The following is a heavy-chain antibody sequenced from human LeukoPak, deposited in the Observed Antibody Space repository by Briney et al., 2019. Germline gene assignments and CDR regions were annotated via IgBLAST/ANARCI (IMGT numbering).Heavy chain of an antibody. CDR1: GGSFSGYY. Sequence: SETLSLTCAVYGGSFSGYYWSWIRQPPGKGLEWIGENNHSGSTNYNPSLKSRVNISVDTSKNQFSLKLSSVTAADTAVYYCARGRSIAVAGDFDYWGQGTLVTVS. CDR2: NNHSGST. CDR3: ARGRSIAVAGDFDY. J-gene: IGHJ4*02. V-gene: IGHV4-34*01. D-gene: IGHD6-19*01.